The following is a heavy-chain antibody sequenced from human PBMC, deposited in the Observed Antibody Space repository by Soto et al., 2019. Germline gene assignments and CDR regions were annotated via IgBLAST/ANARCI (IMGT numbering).Heavy chain of an antibody. J-gene: IGHJ6*02. CDR1: GYTFTSYY. D-gene: IGHD2-2*01. CDR3: AIGSFSSTSCSRTRYYYYYGMDV. CDR2: INPSGGST. V-gene: IGHV1-46*03. Sequence: ASVKVSCKASGYTFTSYYMHWVRQAPGQGLEWMGIINPSGGSTSYAQKFQGRVTMTRDTSTSTVYMELSSLRSEDTAVYYCAIGSFSSTSCSRTRYYYYYGMDVWGQGTTVTVSS.